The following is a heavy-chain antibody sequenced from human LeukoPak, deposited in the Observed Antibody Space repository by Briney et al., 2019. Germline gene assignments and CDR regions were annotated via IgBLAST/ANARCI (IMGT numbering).Heavy chain of an antibody. CDR2: IKNKNTGETT. J-gene: IGHJ3*02. D-gene: IGHD5-24*01. CDR3: TRDGYNFGAFDI. Sequence: GGSLRLSCAASGFTFSDAWMSWVRQAPGKGLEWVGRIKNKNTGETTDYAAPVKGRFTISRDDSKNTLYLQMNSLRAEDTAVYYCTRDGYNFGAFDIWGQGTMVTVSS. V-gene: IGHV3-15*01. CDR1: GFTFSDAW.